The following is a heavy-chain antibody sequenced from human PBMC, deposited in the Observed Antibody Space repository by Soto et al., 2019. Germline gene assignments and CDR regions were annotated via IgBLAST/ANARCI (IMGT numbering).Heavy chain of an antibody. D-gene: IGHD3-10*01. CDR1: GGSISSGGYY. CDR2: IYYSGST. CDR3: ARDLVYYGSGSYYPNNWFDP. V-gene: IGHV4-31*03. J-gene: IGHJ5*02. Sequence: SETLSLTCTVSGGSISSGGYYWSWIRQHPGKGLEWIGYIYYSGSTYYNPSLKSRVTISVDTPKNQFSLKLSSVTAADTAVYYCARDLVYYGSGSYYPNNWFDPWGQGTLVTVSS.